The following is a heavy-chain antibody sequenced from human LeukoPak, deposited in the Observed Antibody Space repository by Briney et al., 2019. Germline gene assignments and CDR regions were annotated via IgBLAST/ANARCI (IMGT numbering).Heavy chain of an antibody. J-gene: IGHJ6*02. D-gene: IGHD6-19*01. CDR1: GYTFPSYD. CDR3: ARGPKTYSSGWSPSGYYYGMDV. CDR2: MNPNSGKS. Sequence: ASVKVSCQASGYTFPSYDFDWVGQATGQGVEWMGWMNPNSGKSGYAQKCQGRVTMTRITSRSTAYMELSSLRSEDTAVYYCARGPKTYSSGWSPSGYYYGMDVWGQGTTVTVSS. V-gene: IGHV1-8*01.